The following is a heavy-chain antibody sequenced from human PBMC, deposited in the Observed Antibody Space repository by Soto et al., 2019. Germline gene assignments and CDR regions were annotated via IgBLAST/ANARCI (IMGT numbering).Heavy chain of an antibody. CDR1: GFTFSSYG. CDR2: ITYDGSNK. D-gene: IGHD6-13*01. J-gene: IGHJ6*02. Sequence: GGSLRLSCAASGFTFSSYGMPWVRQAPGKGLEWVAVITYDGSNKYYADSVEGRFTISRDNSKNTLCLQMISLRAEDTAVYYCAKDVGAAAGTGYYGMDVWGQGTTVTVSS. CDR3: AKDVGAAAGTGYYGMDV. V-gene: IGHV3-30*18.